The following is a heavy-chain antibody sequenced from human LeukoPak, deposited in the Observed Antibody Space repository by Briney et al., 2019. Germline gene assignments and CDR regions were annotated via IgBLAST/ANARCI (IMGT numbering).Heavy chain of an antibody. CDR2: INPDSGGT. D-gene: IGHD4-11*01. CDR3: ASGYSDYADYYNYYMDV. J-gene: IGHJ6*03. V-gene: IGHV1-2*02. CDR1: GYTFTGYY. Sequence: EASVKVSCKASGYTFTGYYMHWVRQAPGQGLEWMGWINPDSGGTNYAQKFQGRVTMTRDTSITTAYMELSRLTSDDTAVYYCASGYSDYADYYNYYMDVWGKGTTVTVSS.